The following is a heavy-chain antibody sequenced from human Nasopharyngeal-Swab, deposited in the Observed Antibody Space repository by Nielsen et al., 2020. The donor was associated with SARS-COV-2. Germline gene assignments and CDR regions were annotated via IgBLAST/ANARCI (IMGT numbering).Heavy chain of an antibody. CDR1: GFTFNNYN. CDR2: ISSSSSYI. D-gene: IGHD3-3*01. Sequence: GESLKISCAASGFTFNNYNFNWVRQDPGKGLEWVSSISSSSSYIYYADSVKGRFTISRDNAKNSLYLQMNSLRAEDTAVYYCARDGLDYDFWSAYFIDVWGQGTTVTVSS. V-gene: IGHV3-21*01. J-gene: IGHJ6*02. CDR3: ARDGLDYDFWSAYFIDV.